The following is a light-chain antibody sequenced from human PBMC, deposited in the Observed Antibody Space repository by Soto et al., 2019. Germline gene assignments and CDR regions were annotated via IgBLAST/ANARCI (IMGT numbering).Light chain of an antibody. Sequence: EIVLTQSPGTLSFSPGERATLSCRASQSVSSSYLAWYQQKPGQAPRLLIYGASSRATGIPDRFSGSGSGTDFTITISRLEPEDFAVYYCQQYGSSLFTFGPGTNVDIK. J-gene: IGKJ3*01. CDR3: QQYGSSLFT. CDR2: GAS. CDR1: QSVSSSY. V-gene: IGKV3-20*01.